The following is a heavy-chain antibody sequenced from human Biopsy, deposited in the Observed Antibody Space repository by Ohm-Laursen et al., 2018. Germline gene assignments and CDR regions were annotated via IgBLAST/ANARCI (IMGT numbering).Heavy chain of an antibody. J-gene: IGHJ2*01. CDR1: GGSISSYY. D-gene: IGHD1-26*01. V-gene: IGHV4-59*08. CDR3: ARHAPSYSGSYWRYFDL. CDR2: IYYTGST. Sequence: SQTLSLTCTVSGGSISSYYWSWIRQPPGKGLEWIGYIYYTGSTNYNPPLKSRVTISVDTSMNHLSLRLTSATAADTAVYYCARHAPSYSGSYWRYFDLWGRGTLVTVSS.